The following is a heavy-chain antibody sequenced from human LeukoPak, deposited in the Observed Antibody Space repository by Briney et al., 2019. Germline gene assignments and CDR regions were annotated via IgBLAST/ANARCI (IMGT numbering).Heavy chain of an antibody. D-gene: IGHD3-3*01. Sequence: GGSLRLSCAASGFTFSSYAMHWVRQAPGKGLEWVAVISYDGSNKYYADSVKGRFTISRDNSKNTLYLQMNSLRAEDTALYYCARAPASAWHTFDYWGRGTLVTVSS. CDR1: GFTFSSYA. CDR3: ARAPASAWHTFDY. J-gene: IGHJ4*02. V-gene: IGHV3-30-3*01. CDR2: ISYDGSNK.